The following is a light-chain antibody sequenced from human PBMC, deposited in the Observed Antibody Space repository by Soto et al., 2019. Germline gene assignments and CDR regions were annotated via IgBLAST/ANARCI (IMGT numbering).Light chain of an antibody. V-gene: IGLV2-14*01. CDR3: FSHRRGDSHV. CDR2: GVT. Sequence: QSVLTQPASVSGSPGQSITISCTGTSRDVGGYNYVSWYQQYPGKAPKLMIYGVTNRPSGVSNRFSGSKTGNTASLTISGLQAEDEAYYYCFSHRRGDSHVFGTGTKVTLL. J-gene: IGLJ1*01. CDR1: SRDVGGYNY.